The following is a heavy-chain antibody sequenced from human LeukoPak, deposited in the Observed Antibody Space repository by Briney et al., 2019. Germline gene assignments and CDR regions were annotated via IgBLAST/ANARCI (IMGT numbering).Heavy chain of an antibody. Sequence: PGGSLRLSCAASGFTVSSNYMSWVRQAPGKGLEWVSVIYSGGSTYYADSVKGRFTISRDNSKNTLYLQMNSLRAEDTAVYYCAKDGPAARTVSWLDPWGRGTLVTVSS. D-gene: IGHD6-13*01. CDR2: IYSGGST. CDR1: GFTVSSNY. V-gene: IGHV3-53*01. J-gene: IGHJ5*02. CDR3: AKDGPAARTVSWLDP.